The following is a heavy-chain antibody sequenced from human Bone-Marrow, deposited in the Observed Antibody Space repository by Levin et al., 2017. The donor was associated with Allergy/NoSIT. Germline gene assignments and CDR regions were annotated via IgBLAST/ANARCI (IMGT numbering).Heavy chain of an antibody. Sequence: GGSLRLSCEVSGFTFSDTWMTWVRQAPGKGLEWVGRIKSKADGGRTDYAAPVKGRFTISRDDSKNTLYLQMNSLNTEDTAVYYCTTGVRGAYDRGGYYHLGGSDSWGQGTLVAVSS. D-gene: IGHD3-22*01. J-gene: IGHJ4*02. CDR3: TTGVRGAYDRGGYYHLGGSDS. V-gene: IGHV3-15*01. CDR2: IKSKADGGRT. CDR1: GFTFSDTW.